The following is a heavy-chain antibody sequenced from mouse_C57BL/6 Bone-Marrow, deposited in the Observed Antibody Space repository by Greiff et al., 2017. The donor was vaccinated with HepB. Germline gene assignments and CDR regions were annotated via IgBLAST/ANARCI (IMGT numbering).Heavy chain of an antibody. CDR2: ISYDGSN. J-gene: IGHJ2*01. CDR3: AREGYGYYGSSSLFDY. CDR1: GYSITSGYY. Sequence: EVKLMESGPGLVKPSQSLSLTCSVTGYSITSGYYWNWIRQFPGNKLEWMGYISYDGSNNYNPSLKNRISITRDTSKNQFFLKLNSVTTEDTATYYCAREGYGYYGSSSLFDYWGQGTTLTVSS. D-gene: IGHD1-1*01. V-gene: IGHV3-6*01.